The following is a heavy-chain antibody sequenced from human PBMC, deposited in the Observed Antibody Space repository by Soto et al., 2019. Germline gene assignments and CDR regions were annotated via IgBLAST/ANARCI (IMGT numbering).Heavy chain of an antibody. V-gene: IGHV3-74*01. CDR1: GFTFSSYW. D-gene: IGHD3-9*01. Sequence: GGSLRLSCAASGFTFSSYWMHWVRQAPGKGLVWVSRINSDGSSTSYADSVKGRFTISRDNAKNTLYLQMNSLRAEDTAVYYCARDYDILTGPTPHYYYYGMDVWGQGTTVTVSS. CDR2: INSDGSST. CDR3: ARDYDILTGPTPHYYYYGMDV. J-gene: IGHJ6*02.